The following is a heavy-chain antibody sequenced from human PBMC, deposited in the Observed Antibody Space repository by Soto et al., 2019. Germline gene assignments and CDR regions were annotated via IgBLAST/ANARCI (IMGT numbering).Heavy chain of an antibody. CDR2: ISGSGGST. Sequence: PGGSLRLSCAASGFTFSSYAMSWVRQAPGKGLEWVSAISGSGGSTYYADSVKGRFTISRDNSKNTLYLQMNSLRAEDTAVYYCAKDLVCSSTSCYEDNWFDPWGQGTLVTVS. CDR1: GFTFSSYA. D-gene: IGHD2-2*01. J-gene: IGHJ5*02. V-gene: IGHV3-23*01. CDR3: AKDLVCSSTSCYEDNWFDP.